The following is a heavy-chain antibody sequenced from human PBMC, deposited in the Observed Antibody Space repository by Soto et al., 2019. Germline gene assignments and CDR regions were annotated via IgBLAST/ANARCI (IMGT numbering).Heavy chain of an antibody. Sequence: QVQLVQSGAEVRKPGSSVKVSCKASGGSFSSYTYSWVRQAPGQGLECLGRIILTLGIVRYAQKFQGRVSNTADTSTRTAYMELNSLRSDDTAIYYCARVPPPPFGPNWYFDLWGRGTLVTVSS. CDR2: IILTLGIV. CDR3: ARVPPPPFGPNWYFDL. D-gene: IGHD3-10*01. J-gene: IGHJ2*01. CDR1: GGSFSSYT. V-gene: IGHV1-69*02.